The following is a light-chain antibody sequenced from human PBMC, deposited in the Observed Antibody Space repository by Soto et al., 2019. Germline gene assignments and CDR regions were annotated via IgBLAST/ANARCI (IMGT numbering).Light chain of an antibody. CDR2: YDS. Sequence: SYELTQPPSVSVAPGKTARITCGGNNIGSKSVHWYQQKPGQAPVLVIYYDSDRPSGIPERFSGSNSGTTATLTVSRVEAGDEADYYCQVWYSSSDHPVFGGGTKLTVL. CDR1: NIGSKS. J-gene: IGLJ2*01. V-gene: IGLV3-21*04. CDR3: QVWYSSSDHPV.